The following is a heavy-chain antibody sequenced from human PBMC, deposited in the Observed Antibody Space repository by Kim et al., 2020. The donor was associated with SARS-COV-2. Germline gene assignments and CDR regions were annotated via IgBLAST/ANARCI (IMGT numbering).Heavy chain of an antibody. V-gene: IGHV4-39*01. J-gene: IGHJ4*02. CDR3: ARVVSGSFDY. D-gene: IGHD3-22*01. CDR2: T. Sequence: TYYRPCLKSRVTMSEGTSKSQFSLQLSSVTAADTAMYYCARVVSGSFDYWGQGTLVTVSS.